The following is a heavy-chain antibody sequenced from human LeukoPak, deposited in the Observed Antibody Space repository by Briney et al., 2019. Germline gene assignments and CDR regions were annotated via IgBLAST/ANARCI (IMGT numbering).Heavy chain of an antibody. D-gene: IGHD6-19*01. Sequence: GASVKVSCKASGYTFTGYYIHWVRQAPGQGHEYMGWINPNSGGTNYAQKFQGRVTMTRDTSISTAYMELSRLRSDDTAVYYCARDLYQWLPSTRPRDYYYYMDVWGEGTTVTVSS. CDR1: GYTFTGYY. J-gene: IGHJ6*03. CDR3: ARDLYQWLPSTRPRDYYYYMDV. CDR2: INPNSGGT. V-gene: IGHV1-2*02.